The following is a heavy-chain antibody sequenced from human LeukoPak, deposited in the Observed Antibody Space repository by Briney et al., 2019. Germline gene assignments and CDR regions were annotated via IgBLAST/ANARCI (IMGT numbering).Heavy chain of an antibody. CDR1: GDSFTSVTDY. CDR2: GDYSGGT. D-gene: IGHD6-19*01. J-gene: IGHJ4*02. CDR3: AGERGEEYSSGWYKTNFFDN. Sequence: SQTLSLTCTVSGDSFTSVTDYWAWIRQPPGKGLEWIASGDYSGGTYYNPSLESRVAISADMSKNQISLKLTSVTGADTAVYYCAGERGEEYSSGWYKTNFFDNWGQGIRVTVSS. V-gene: IGHV4-39*07.